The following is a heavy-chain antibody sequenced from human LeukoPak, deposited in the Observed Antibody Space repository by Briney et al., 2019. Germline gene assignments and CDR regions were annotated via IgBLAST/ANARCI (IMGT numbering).Heavy chain of an antibody. CDR3: ARDSSWYDGYFQH. V-gene: IGHV3-30*04. D-gene: IGHD6-13*01. CDR2: ITYDGSIK. Sequence: GGSLRLSCAASGFSFSIYAMHWVRQAPGKGLEWVAVITYDGSIKYYADSVKGRFTISRDNAKNSLYLQMNSLRAEDTAVYYCARDSSWYDGYFQHWGQGTLVTVSS. J-gene: IGHJ1*01. CDR1: GFSFSIYA.